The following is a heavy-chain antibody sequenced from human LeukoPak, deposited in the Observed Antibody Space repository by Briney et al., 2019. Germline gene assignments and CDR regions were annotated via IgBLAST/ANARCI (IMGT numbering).Heavy chain of an antibody. CDR1: GYTFTSYG. CDR2: ISAYNGNT. CDR3: ARTTYYDFWSGYYYGMDV. D-gene: IGHD3-3*01. Sequence: ASVKVSCKASGYTFTSYGISWVRQAPRQGLEWMGWISAYNGNTNYAQKLQGRVTMTTDTSTSTAYMELRSLRSDDTAVYYCARTTYYDFWSGYYYGMDVWGQGTTVTVSS. J-gene: IGHJ6*02. V-gene: IGHV1-18*01.